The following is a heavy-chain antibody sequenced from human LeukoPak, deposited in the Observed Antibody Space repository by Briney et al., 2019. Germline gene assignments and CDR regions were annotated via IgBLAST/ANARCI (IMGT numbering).Heavy chain of an antibody. D-gene: IGHD5-12*01. CDR1: GGTFTKYA. Sequence: ASVKVPCKASGGTFTKYALSWVRQAPGQGLEWMGAIIPFLDTSNYPPKFQDRVTITTDKSTSTAYMDLSSLRSDDTAVYYCARAQAGNYDWPLDLWGQGTLVTVAS. V-gene: IGHV1-69*05. CDR3: ARAQAGNYDWPLDL. J-gene: IGHJ5*02. CDR2: IIPFLDTS.